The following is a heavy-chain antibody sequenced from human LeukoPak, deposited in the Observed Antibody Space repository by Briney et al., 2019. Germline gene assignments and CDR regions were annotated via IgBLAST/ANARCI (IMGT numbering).Heavy chain of an antibody. V-gene: IGHV3-9*01. D-gene: IGHD3-9*01. CDR1: GFTFDDYA. J-gene: IGHJ4*02. CDR3: AKGAMYYDILTGPFDY. Sequence: GGSLRLSCAASGFTFDDYAMHWVRQAPGKGLEWVSGISWNSGSIGYADSVKGRFTISRDNAKNSLYLQMNSLRAEDTALYYCAKGAMYYDILTGPFDYWGQGTLVTVSS. CDR2: ISWNSGSI.